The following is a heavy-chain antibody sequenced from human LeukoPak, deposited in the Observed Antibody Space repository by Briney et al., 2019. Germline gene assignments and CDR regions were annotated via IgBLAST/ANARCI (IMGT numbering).Heavy chain of an antibody. D-gene: IGHD2-2*01. CDR1: GYTFTDYY. J-gene: IGHJ4*02. Sequence: ASVTVSCKASGYTFTDYYLHWVRQAPGQGLEWMGWINPNSGGTNYALKLQGRVTMTRDTSISTAYMELSSLRSDDTAVYYCARGGYCTSTSCYVGGFDYWGQGTLVTVSS. CDR2: INPNSGGT. CDR3: ARGGYCTSTSCYVGGFDY. V-gene: IGHV1-2*02.